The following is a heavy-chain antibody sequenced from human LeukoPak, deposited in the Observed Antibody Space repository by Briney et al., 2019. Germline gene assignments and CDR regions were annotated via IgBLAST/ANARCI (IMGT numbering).Heavy chain of an antibody. CDR2: IDSVRNT. CDR3: AKRLSASDWFEVDY. Sequence: GGSLRLSCAASGFTFSTYAMTWVRQAPGKGLEWVSTIDSVRNTHYADSVKGRFTISRDNSKNTVHLQLNSMRAEDTAVYYCAKRLSASDWFEVDYWGQGTLVTVSS. CDR1: GFTFSTYA. J-gene: IGHJ4*02. D-gene: IGHD3-9*01. V-gene: IGHV3-23*01.